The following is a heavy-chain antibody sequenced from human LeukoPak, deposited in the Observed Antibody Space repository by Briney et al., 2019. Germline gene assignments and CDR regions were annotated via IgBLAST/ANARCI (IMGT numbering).Heavy chain of an antibody. CDR3: ARLDYYHFDY. CDR2: ISYSGST. Sequence: SETQSLTCTVSGGSISRYYWSWIRQPPGKGLEWIGYISYSGSTKYNPSLMSRVTISVDTSKNQFSLKLSSATAADTAVYCSARLDYYHFDYWGQGTVVTVSS. J-gene: IGHJ4*02. D-gene: IGHD3-22*01. CDR1: GGSISRYY. V-gene: IGHV4-59*01.